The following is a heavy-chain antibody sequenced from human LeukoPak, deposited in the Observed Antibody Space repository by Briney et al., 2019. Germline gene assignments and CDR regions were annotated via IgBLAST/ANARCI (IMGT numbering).Heavy chain of an antibody. D-gene: IGHD6-13*01. CDR3: ASRIAAAGRDY. CDR1: GGSFSGYY. Sequence: PSETLSLTCAVYGGSFSGYYWSWIRQPPGKGLEWIGEINHSGSTNYNPSLKSRVTISVDTSKNQFSLKLSSVTAADTAVYYCASRIAAAGRDYWGQGTLVTVSS. V-gene: IGHV4-34*01. J-gene: IGHJ4*02. CDR2: INHSGST.